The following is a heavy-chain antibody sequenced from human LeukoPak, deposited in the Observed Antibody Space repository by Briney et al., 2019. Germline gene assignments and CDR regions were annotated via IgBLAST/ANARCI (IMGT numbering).Heavy chain of an antibody. CDR1: GGSFSGYY. CDR2: INHSGST. D-gene: IGHD7-27*01. V-gene: IGHV4-34*01. CDR3: AVAPWAGMDV. J-gene: IGHJ6*02. Sequence: SETLSLTCAVYGGSFSGYYWSWIRQPPGKGLEWIGEINHSGSTNYNPSLKSRVTISVDTSKNQFSLKLSSVTAADTAVYYCAVAPWAGMDVWGQGTTVTVSS.